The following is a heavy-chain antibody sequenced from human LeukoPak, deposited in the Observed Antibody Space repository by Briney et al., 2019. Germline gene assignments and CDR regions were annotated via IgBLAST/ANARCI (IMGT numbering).Heavy chain of an antibody. V-gene: IGHV3-21*01. D-gene: IGHD1-1*01. Sequence: GGSLRLSCAASGFTFSSYTMHWIRQAPGKGLEWVSSISGSNSYIFYADSARGRFTVSRDNAKDSLYLQMNSLRAEDTAVYYCARALTTLTYEGYWGQGTLVTVSS. CDR1: GFTFSSYT. CDR3: ARALTTLTYEGY. CDR2: ISGSNSYI. J-gene: IGHJ4*02.